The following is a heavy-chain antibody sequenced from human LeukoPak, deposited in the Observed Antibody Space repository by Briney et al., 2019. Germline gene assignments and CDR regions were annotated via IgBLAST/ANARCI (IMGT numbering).Heavy chain of an antibody. Sequence: PGGSLRLSCAASGFTFSSYALSWVRQAPGKALERVSSISGSGVGSFYADSVKGRFTISRDNSKNTLYLQMNNPRAEDTAVYYCAKGTLGYCSGGTCYPYDYWGQGTLVTVSS. CDR2: ISGSGVGS. CDR1: GFTFSSYA. CDR3: AKGTLGYCSGGTCYPYDY. J-gene: IGHJ4*02. D-gene: IGHD2-15*01. V-gene: IGHV3-23*01.